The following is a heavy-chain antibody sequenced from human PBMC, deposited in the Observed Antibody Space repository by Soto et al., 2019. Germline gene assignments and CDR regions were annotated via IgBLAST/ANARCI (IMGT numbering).Heavy chain of an antibody. CDR3: ARIASTGRGWDV. CDR2: IKQDGSAK. J-gene: IGHJ6*02. V-gene: IGHV3-7*01. CDR1: GFTFSNYW. D-gene: IGHD6-13*01. Sequence: EVQLVASGGGLVQPGGSLRLSCAASGFTFSNYWMSWVRQAPVKGLEWVGNIKQDGSAKNYVDFVEGRFTISRDNAENSLYLQVNSLRVEDTAVYYCARIASTGRGWDVWGQGTTVVVSS.